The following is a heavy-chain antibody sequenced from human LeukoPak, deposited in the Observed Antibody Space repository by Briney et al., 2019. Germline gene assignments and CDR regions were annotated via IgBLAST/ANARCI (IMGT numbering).Heavy chain of an antibody. V-gene: IGHV3-9*01. CDR3: AKGDRLFPNDAFDI. CDR1: GFTFDDYA. D-gene: IGHD2-21*02. CDR2: ISWNSGSI. Sequence: QTGGSLRLSCAASGFTFDDYAMPWVRQAPGKGLEWVSGISWNSGSIGYADSVKGRFTISRDNAKNSLYLQMNSLRAEDTALYYCAKGDRLFPNDAFDIWGQGTMVTVSS. J-gene: IGHJ3*02.